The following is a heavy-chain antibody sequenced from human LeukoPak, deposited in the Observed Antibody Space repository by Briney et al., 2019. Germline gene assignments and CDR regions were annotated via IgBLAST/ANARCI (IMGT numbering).Heavy chain of an antibody. V-gene: IGHV1-18*01. J-gene: IGHJ4*02. Sequence: ASVKVSCKASGYTFTSYGISWVRQAPEQGLQWMGWISAYNGNTNYAQKLQGRVTMTTDTSTSTAYMELRSLRSDDTAVNYCARDDYDFWSGYSLGCDYWGQGTLVTVSS. CDR2: ISAYNGNT. CDR3: ARDDYDFWSGYSLGCDY. D-gene: IGHD3-3*01. CDR1: GYTFTSYG.